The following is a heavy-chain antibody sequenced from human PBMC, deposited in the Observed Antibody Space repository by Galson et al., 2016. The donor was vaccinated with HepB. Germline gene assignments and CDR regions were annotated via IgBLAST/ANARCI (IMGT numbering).Heavy chain of an antibody. V-gene: IGHV3-53*01. CDR2: IYSGGST. Sequence: SLRLSCAASGFTVSSNYMTWVRQAPGKGLEWVSLIYSGGSTYYADSVKGRFTISRDDAKNSLYLQMNSLRDDDTALYYCARDPPTAFDIWGQGTMVTVSS. CDR1: GFTVSSNY. J-gene: IGHJ3*02. CDR3: ARDPPTAFDI.